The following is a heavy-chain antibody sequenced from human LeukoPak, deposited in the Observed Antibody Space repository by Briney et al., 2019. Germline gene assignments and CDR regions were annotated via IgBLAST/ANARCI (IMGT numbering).Heavy chain of an antibody. CDR1: GFAFVEYT. CDR2: IKSEDDGGTT. Sequence: GGSLRLSCTTSGFAFVEYTIVWVRQATGKGREWVGFIKSEDDGGTTNYAASAKGRFSISRDDSKSIAYLQLNSLRTEDTAVYYCTLSGAGWGQGTLVTVSS. J-gene: IGHJ1*01. V-gene: IGHV3-49*04. CDR3: TLSGAG. D-gene: IGHD3-10*01.